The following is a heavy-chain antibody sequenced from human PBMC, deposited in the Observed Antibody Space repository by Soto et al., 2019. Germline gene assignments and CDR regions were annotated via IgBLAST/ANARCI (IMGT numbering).Heavy chain of an antibody. D-gene: IGHD3-9*01. CDR2: IYYSGST. Sequence: SETLSLTCTVSGGSISSGDYYWSWIRQPPGKGLEWIGYIYYSGSTYYNPSLKSRVTISVDTSKNQFSLKLSSVTAADTAVYYCASLPVGIFSEYYFDYWGQGTLVTVSS. J-gene: IGHJ4*02. CDR3: ASLPVGIFSEYYFDY. CDR1: GGSISSGDYY. V-gene: IGHV4-30-4*01.